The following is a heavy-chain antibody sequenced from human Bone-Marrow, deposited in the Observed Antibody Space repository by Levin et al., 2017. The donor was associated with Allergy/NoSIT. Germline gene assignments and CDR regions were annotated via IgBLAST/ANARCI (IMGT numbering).Heavy chain of an antibody. CDR3: AKDRSAGANPYFFDN. J-gene: IGHJ4*02. V-gene: IGHV3-23*01. CDR1: GFSFSSHA. D-gene: IGHD1-26*01. Sequence: GESLKISCQASGFSFSSHAMSWVRQAPGKGLEWVSGISYTGGTTHYADSVKGRFTISRDNSKNTLSLQMNSLRVDDTAVYYCAKDRSAGANPYFFDNWGQGTLVTVSS. CDR2: ISYTGGTT.